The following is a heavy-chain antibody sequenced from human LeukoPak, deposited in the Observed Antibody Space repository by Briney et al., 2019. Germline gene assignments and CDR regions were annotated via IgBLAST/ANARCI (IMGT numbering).Heavy chain of an antibody. Sequence: SETLSLTCAVYGGSFSGYHWSWIRQPPGKGLEWIGEINHSGSTNYNPSLKSRVTISVDTSKNQFSLKLSSVTAADTAVYYCARPYCSSTSCYDWDDYWGQGTLVTVSS. CDR1: GGSFSGYH. CDR2: INHSGST. J-gene: IGHJ4*02. V-gene: IGHV4-34*01. CDR3: ARPYCSSTSCYDWDDY. D-gene: IGHD2-2*01.